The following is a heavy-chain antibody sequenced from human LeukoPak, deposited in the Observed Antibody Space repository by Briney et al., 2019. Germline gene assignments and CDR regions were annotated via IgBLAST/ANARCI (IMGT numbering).Heavy chain of an antibody. Sequence: GGSLRLSCAASGFTFSNYAMNWVRQAPGKGLEWVSAISGSGSSTYYADSVKGRFTISRDNSKNTLYLQMNSLRVEDTAVYYCAKGIAARPSGWFDPWGQGTLVTVSS. CDR3: AKGIAARPSGWFDP. D-gene: IGHD6-6*01. CDR1: GFTFSNYA. J-gene: IGHJ5*02. CDR2: ISGSGSST. V-gene: IGHV3-23*01.